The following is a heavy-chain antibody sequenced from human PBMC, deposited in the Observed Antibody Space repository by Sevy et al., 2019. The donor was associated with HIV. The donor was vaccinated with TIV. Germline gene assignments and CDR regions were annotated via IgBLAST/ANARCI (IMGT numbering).Heavy chain of an antibody. CDR1: GFTFSYYS. D-gene: IGHD3-3*01. J-gene: IGHJ2*01. Sequence: GGSLRLSCAASGFTFSYYSMNWVRQAPGKGLEWVSSISTASSYIYYADSLKGRVTISRDKAKNSLYLQMNSLRAEDTAVYYCARGPYYDFWYFDLWGRGTLVTVSS. V-gene: IGHV3-21*01. CDR2: ISTASSYI. CDR3: ARGPYYDFWYFDL.